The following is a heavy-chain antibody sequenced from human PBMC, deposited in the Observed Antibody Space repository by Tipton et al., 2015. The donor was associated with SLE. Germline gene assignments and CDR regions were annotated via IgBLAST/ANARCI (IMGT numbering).Heavy chain of an antibody. D-gene: IGHD1-1*01. CDR1: GYTFTIYY. CDR2: INPSAGST. CDR3: ASPNTGTYAMDV. V-gene: IGHV1-46*01. J-gene: IGHJ6*02. Sequence: QSGAEVKKPGSSVKVSCKASGYTFTIYYMHWVRQAPGQGLEWMGIINPSAGSTSYAQKFQGRVTMTRDTSTSTVYMELSSLRSEDTAVYYCASPNTGTYAMDVWGQGTTVTVSS.